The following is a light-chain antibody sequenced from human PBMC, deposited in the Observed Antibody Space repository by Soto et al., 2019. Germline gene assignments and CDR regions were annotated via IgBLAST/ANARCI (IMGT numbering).Light chain of an antibody. CDR3: QQYDSYPPT. Sequence: DIQMTPSPSSLSASVGDRVAITCRASQGIGNSLAWFQQKPGKAPKSLMYAASSLQIGVPSKFSGSGYGTDFTLTISSLQPEDFATYYCQQYDSYPPTFGQGTRLEMK. V-gene: IGKV1-16*02. CDR1: QGIGNS. CDR2: AAS. J-gene: IGKJ5*01.